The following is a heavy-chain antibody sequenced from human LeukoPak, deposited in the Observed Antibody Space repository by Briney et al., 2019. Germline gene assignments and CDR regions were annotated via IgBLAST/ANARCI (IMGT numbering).Heavy chain of an antibody. D-gene: IGHD3-3*01. V-gene: IGHV4-59*01. Sequence: SETLSLTCTVSGGSISSYYWSWIRQPPGKGLEWIGYIYYSGSTNYNPSLKSRVTISVDTSRNQFSLKLSSVTAADTAVYYCARLHYDFWGVNYYYYMDVWGKGTTVTVSS. CDR2: IYYSGST. J-gene: IGHJ6*03. CDR1: GGSISSYY. CDR3: ARLHYDFWGVNYYYYMDV.